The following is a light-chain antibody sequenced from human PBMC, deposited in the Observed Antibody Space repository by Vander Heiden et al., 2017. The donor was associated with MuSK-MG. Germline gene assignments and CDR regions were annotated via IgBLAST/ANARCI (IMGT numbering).Light chain of an antibody. Sequence: DIQMTQSPSSLSTSVGDRVTITCQASQDISNYLNWCQQKPGKAPQLLIYDASNLETGIPSRFSGSGSGTDFTFTISSLQPEEIATGDCPPIIFGRGTRLEIK. J-gene: IGKJ5*01. CDR1: QDISNY. CDR3: PPII. V-gene: IGKV1-33*01. CDR2: DAS.